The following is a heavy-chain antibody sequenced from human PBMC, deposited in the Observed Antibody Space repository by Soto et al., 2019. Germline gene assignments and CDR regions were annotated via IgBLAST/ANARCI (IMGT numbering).Heavy chain of an antibody. CDR3: ARGHQGAAAGTVIVYGMDV. CDR2: IYHSGST. D-gene: IGHD6-13*01. CDR1: GGPISSSNW. V-gene: IGHV4-4*02. J-gene: IGHJ6*02. Sequence: SETLSLTCAVSGGPISSSNWWGWVRQPPGKGLEWIGEIYHSGSTNYNPSLKSRVTISVDKSKNQFSLKLSSVTAADTAVYYCARGHQGAAAGTVIVYGMDVWGQGTTVTVS.